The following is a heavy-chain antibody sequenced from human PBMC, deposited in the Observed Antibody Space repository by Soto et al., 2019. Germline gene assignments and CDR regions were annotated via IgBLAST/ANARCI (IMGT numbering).Heavy chain of an antibody. D-gene: IGHD3-10*01. V-gene: IGHV3-33*01. J-gene: IGHJ3*02. CDR2: IWYDGTSK. CDR1: GLTFTRSG. Sequence: QVQLVESGGGVVQSGTSLRLSCAASGLTFTRSGMHWVRQAPGKGLEWVAVIWYDGTSKYYGDSVKGRFTISRDNSKNTLYLQMNSLRAEDTAVYYCVRDLCRSGNYKNDAFHIWGQGTMVTVSS. CDR3: VRDLCRSGNYKNDAFHI.